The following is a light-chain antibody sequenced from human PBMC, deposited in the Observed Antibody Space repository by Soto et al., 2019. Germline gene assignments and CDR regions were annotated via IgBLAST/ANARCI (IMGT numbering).Light chain of an antibody. CDR3: SSCATSSTLHV. J-gene: IGLJ1*01. CDR2: DVS. Sequence: QSVLTQPASVSGSPGQSITISCTGASSDVGGYNYVSWYQQHPGKAPKLIIYDVSNRPSGVSDRLSGSKSGNTASLTISGLQTEDEADYFCSSCATSSTLHVFGTGTKVTVL. CDR1: SSDVGGYNY. V-gene: IGLV2-14*03.